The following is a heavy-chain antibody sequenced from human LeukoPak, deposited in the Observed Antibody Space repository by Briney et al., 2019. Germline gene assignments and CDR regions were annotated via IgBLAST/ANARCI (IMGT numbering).Heavy chain of an antibody. J-gene: IGHJ1*01. Sequence: PGGSLRLPCAASGFTVSSNYMSWVRQAPGKGLEWVSVIYSGGSTYYADSVKGRFTISRDNSKNTLYLQMNSLRAEDTAVYYCARGYGSGSYYNEYFQHWGQGTLVTASS. CDR2: IYSGGST. CDR3: ARGYGSGSYYNEYFQH. D-gene: IGHD3-10*01. CDR1: GFTVSSNY. V-gene: IGHV3-66*01.